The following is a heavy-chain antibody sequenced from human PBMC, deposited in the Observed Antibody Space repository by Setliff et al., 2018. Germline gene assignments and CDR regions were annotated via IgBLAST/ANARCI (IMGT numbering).Heavy chain of an antibody. CDR1: GGSINSMSYY. J-gene: IGHJ4*02. D-gene: IGHD6-6*01. CDR3: ARGSRIAGRAIDY. V-gene: IGHV4-39*07. CDR2: INHSGTT. Sequence: TSETLSLTCTVSGGSINSMSYYWGWIRQPPGKGLEWIGEINHSGTTNYNPSLKSRVTISVDTSKNQFSLKLSSVTAADTAFYYCARGSRIAGRAIDYWGQGTLVTVSS.